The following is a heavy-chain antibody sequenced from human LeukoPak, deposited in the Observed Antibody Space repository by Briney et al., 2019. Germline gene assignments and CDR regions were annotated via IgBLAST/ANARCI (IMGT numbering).Heavy chain of an antibody. Sequence: SETLSLTCTVSGGSISSSSYYWGWIRQPPGKVLEWIGSIYYSGSTYYNPSLKSRVTISVDTSKNQFSLKLSSVTAADTAVYYCARGLDIVVVPAADFDYWGQGTLVTVSS. CDR1: GGSISSSSYY. V-gene: IGHV4-39*01. CDR2: IYYSGST. CDR3: ARGLDIVVVPAADFDY. D-gene: IGHD2-2*03. J-gene: IGHJ4*02.